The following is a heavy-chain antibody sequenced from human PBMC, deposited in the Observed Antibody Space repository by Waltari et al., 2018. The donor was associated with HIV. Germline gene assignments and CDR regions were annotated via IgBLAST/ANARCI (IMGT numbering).Heavy chain of an antibody. Sequence: EVQLVESGGGLVQPGGSLRLPCAASGFTFSSSELNWVRQAPGKGLELVSYISSSGSTIYYADSVKGRFTISRDNAKNSLYLQMNSLRAEDTAVYYCAKNLYSSGWWGQGTLVTVSS. CDR1: GFTFSSSE. D-gene: IGHD6-19*01. CDR2: ISSSGSTI. J-gene: IGHJ4*02. CDR3: AKNLYSSGW. V-gene: IGHV3-48*03.